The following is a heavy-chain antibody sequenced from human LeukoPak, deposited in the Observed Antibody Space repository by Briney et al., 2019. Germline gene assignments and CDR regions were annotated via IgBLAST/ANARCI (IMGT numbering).Heavy chain of an antibody. CDR1: GGTFSSYA. D-gene: IGHD5-18*01. Sequence: SVKVSCKASGGTFSSYAISWVRQAPGQGLEWMGGIIPIFGTANYAQKFQGRVTITADESTSTAYMELSSLRSEDTAVYYCAADPSGYSYDWWLYGMDVWGQGTTVTVSS. V-gene: IGHV1-69*13. J-gene: IGHJ6*02. CDR2: IIPIFGTA. CDR3: AADPSGYSYDWWLYGMDV.